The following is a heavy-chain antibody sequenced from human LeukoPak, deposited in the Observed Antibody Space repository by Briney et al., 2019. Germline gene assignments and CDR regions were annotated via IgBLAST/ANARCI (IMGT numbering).Heavy chain of an antibody. CDR2: TYTSGST. Sequence: SQTLSLTCTVSGGSISSTSYYWSWIRQPAGKVLEWIGRTYTSGSTNYNPSLKSRVTISVDTSKNQFSLKLSSVTAADTAVYYCARAPYTSGFYFFDPWGQGTLVTVSS. D-gene: IGHD3-22*01. V-gene: IGHV4-61*02. J-gene: IGHJ5*02. CDR1: GGSISSTSYY. CDR3: ARAPYTSGFYFFDP.